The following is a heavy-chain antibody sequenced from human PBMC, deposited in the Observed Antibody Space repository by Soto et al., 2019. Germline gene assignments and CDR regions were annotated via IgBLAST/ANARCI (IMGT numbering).Heavy chain of an antibody. V-gene: IGHV3-23*01. D-gene: IGHD2-21*01. J-gene: IGHJ6*02. CDR1: GFSFSNFV. Sequence: EVQLLQSGGGLVQPGGSLRLSCAASGFSFSNFVMSWVRQAPGKGLEWVSSISDRSTSTYYADSVKGRFTISRDNSRDTLYLQMNSLRAEDTAVYYCAKDPGWGLFPVNYYYGMDVWGQGTTVTLSS. CDR3: AKDPGWGLFPVNYYYGMDV. CDR2: ISDRSTST.